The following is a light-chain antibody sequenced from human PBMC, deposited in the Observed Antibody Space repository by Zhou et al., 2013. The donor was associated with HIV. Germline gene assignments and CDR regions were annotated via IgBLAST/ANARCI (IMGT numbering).Light chain of an antibody. J-gene: IGKJ5*01. V-gene: IGKV3D-20*02. CDR2: GAS. CDR1: QSVSNTY. CDR3: QQRSNWPPIT. Sequence: EIVLTQSPGTLSLSPGERATLSCRASQSVSNTYLVWYQQKPGQAPRLLIYGASSRATGIPDRFSGSGSGTDFTLTISSLEPEDFAVFYCQQRSNWPPITFGQGTRLEIK.